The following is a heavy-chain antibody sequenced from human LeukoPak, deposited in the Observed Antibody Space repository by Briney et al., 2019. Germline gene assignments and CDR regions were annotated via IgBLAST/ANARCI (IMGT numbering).Heavy chain of an antibody. D-gene: IGHD2-2*01. V-gene: IGHV1-69*05. J-gene: IGHJ4*02. CDR3: ASGTTDIVVVPATLRNYYFDY. CDR1: GYTFTSYY. Sequence: SVKVSCKASGYTFTSYYMHWVRQAPGQGLEWMGGIIPMFGTAKYAQKFQGRVTITTDKSTSTAYMELSSLRSEDTAVYYCASGTTDIVVVPATLRNYYFDYWGQGTLVTVSS. CDR2: IIPMFGTA.